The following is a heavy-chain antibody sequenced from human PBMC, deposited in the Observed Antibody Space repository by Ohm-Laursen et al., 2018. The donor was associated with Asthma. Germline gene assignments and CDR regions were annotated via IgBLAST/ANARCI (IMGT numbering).Heavy chain of an antibody. CDR3: ARDDPGYSSSWYSAPVWFDP. CDR1: GFIFSSYG. J-gene: IGHJ5*02. CDR2: IWYDGSNK. V-gene: IGHV3-33*01. Sequence: SLRLSCAASGFIFSSYGMHWVRQAPGKGLEWVAVIWYDGSNKYYADSVKGRFTISRDNSKNTLYLQMNSLRAEDTAVYYCARDDPGYSSSWYSAPVWFDPWGQGTLVTVSS. D-gene: IGHD6-13*01.